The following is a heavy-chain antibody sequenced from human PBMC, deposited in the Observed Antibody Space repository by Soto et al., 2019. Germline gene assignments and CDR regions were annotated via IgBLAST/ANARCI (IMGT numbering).Heavy chain of an antibody. Sequence: ASVQVSCKASGYTFTSYYRHWVRQAPGQGLEWMGIINPSGGSTSYAQKFQGRVTMTKNLLYLQMNSLRAEDTAVYYCARDRPGPRYDFWSGYYTVHDYWGQGTLVTVSS. CDR1: GYTFTSYY. V-gene: IGHV1-46*01. J-gene: IGHJ4*02. CDR2: INPSGGST. D-gene: IGHD3-3*01. CDR3: ARDRPGPRYDFWSGYYTVHDY.